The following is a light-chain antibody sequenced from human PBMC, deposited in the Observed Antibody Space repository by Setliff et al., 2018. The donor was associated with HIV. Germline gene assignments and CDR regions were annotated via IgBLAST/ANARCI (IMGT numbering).Light chain of an antibody. V-gene: IGLV2-14*01. J-gene: IGLJ1*01. CDR3: SSYTSSSTPV. Sequence: QSALTQPASVSGSPGQSITISCTGTTSDVGGHEYVSWYQQHPGKAPKLMIYEVTHRPSGVSNRFSGSKSGNTASLTISGLQPEDEADYYCSSYTSSSTPVFGTGTKVTVL. CDR1: TSDVGGHEY. CDR2: EVT.